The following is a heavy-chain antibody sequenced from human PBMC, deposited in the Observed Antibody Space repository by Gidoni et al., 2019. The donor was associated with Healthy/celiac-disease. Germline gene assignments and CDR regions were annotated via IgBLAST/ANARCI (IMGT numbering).Heavy chain of an antibody. CDR1: GGPFGSYA. J-gene: IGHJ6*02. CDR3: ARGYSTPADGMDV. Sequence: QEQLVQSWAEVKKPGPSVKVPCTASGGPFGSYAISWVRQAPGQGLEWLGGIIPILGTAYNPQMLQGRVTITAYEYTSTAYMVLSSLRSDATAVYYCARGYSTPADGMDVWGQGTTVTVSS. CDR2: IIPILGTA. D-gene: IGHD6-13*01. V-gene: IGHV1-69*01.